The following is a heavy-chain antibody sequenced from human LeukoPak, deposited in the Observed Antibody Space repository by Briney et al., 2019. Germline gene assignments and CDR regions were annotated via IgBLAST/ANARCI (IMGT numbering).Heavy chain of an antibody. CDR1: GFTFSTYA. D-gene: IGHD6-19*01. V-gene: IGHV3-23*01. CDR3: AKAQRSIAVAGSFDY. J-gene: IGHJ4*02. CDR2: ISCSGGST. Sequence: SGGSLRLSCAASGFTFSTYAMSWVRQAPGKGLEWVSAISCSGGSTYYADSGRGRFTISRDNSKNTLYLQMNSLRAEDTAVYYCAKAQRSIAVAGSFDYWGQGTLVTVSS.